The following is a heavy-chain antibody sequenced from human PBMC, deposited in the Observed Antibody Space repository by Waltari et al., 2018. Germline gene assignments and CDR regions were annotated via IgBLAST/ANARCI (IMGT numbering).Heavy chain of an antibody. D-gene: IGHD2-2*01. V-gene: IGHV4-59*11. Sequence: QAQLQESGPGLVKPSEPLSLTCTVSGGSISSHYWSWIRQPTGKGLEWIGYIYYSGSTNYIPSLRSRVTVAVDTSKNQCSLELSAVTAADTAVYYWARGSRQLFNFDYGCQGTLVTVSS. J-gene: IGHJ4*02. CDR2: IYYSGST. CDR3: ARGSRQLFNFDY. CDR1: GGSISSHY.